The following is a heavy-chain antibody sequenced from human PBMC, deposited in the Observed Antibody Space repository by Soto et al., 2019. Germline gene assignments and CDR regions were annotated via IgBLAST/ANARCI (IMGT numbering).Heavy chain of an antibody. CDR3: ARDPPPGIYDSSGYSEYSQH. CDR2: ISTSSRHT. Sequence: QVQLVESGGGLVKPGGSLRLSCAASGFTFSDYYMSWIRQAPGKGLEWVSYISTSSRHTSYADSVKGRFTISRDNAKNSLYLQMNTLTAEDTAVYYCARDPPPGIYDSSGYSEYSQHGGQGTLFTVSS. J-gene: IGHJ1*01. CDR1: GFTFSDYY. D-gene: IGHD3-22*01. V-gene: IGHV3-11*06.